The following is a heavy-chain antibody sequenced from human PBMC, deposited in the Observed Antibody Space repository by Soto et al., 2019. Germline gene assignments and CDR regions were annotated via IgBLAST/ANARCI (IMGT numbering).Heavy chain of an antibody. V-gene: IGHV4-39*01. CDR3: ARLVTVTFVFDY. CDR2: IYYSGST. J-gene: IGHJ4*02. Sequence: QLQLQESGPGLVKPSETLSLTCTVSGGSISSSSYYWGWIRQPPGKGLEWIGSIYYSGSTYYNPSLKSRVNIYVDTSKNQFSLQLSSVTAADTAVYYCARLVTVTFVFDYWGQGTLVTVSS. CDR1: GGSISSSSYY. D-gene: IGHD4-17*01.